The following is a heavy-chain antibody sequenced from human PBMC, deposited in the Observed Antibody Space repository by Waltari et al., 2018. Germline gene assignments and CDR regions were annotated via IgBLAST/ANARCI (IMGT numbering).Heavy chain of an antibody. CDR3: ARQDCSSTSCLSYYGMDV. D-gene: IGHD2-2*01. CDR1: GGSISSSSYY. Sequence: QLQLQESGPGLVKPSETLSLTCTVSGGSISSSSYYWGWIRQPPGKGLEWIGSIYYSGSTYYNPSLKSRVTISVDTSKNQFSLKLSSVTAADTAVYYCARQDCSSTSCLSYYGMDVWGQGTTVTVSS. V-gene: IGHV4-39*01. J-gene: IGHJ6*02. CDR2: IYYSGST.